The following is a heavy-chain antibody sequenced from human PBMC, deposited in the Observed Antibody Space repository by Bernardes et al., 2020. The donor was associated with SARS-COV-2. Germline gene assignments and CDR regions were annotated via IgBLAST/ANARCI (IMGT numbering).Heavy chain of an antibody. CDR3: ARYRGYDLSGVIDN. CDR1: GFTFEDYG. J-gene: IGHJ4*02. CDR2: INWNGGST. Sequence: GGSLRLSCAASGFTFEDYGMSWVRQAPGKGLEWVSAINWNGGSTGYADSVKGRFTISRDNAKKSLYLQMNSLRAEDTALYHCARYRGYDLSGVIDNWGQGTLVTVSS. D-gene: IGHD5-12*01. V-gene: IGHV3-20*01.